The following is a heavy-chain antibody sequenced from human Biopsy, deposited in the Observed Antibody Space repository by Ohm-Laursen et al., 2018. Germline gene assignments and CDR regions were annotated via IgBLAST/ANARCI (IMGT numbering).Heavy chain of an antibody. CDR2: IIPIPNVA. V-gene: IGHV1-69*10. J-gene: IGHJ5*02. D-gene: IGHD1-26*01. Sequence: SVKVSRKASGDSFTSYAIGWVRQAPGQGLEWMGGIIPIPNVATYAQKFQGRITITADESTSTAYMELSSLTSDDTAVYFCARGEGSSWFDPWGHGTLVTVSS. CDR3: ARGEGSSWFDP. CDR1: GDSFTSYA.